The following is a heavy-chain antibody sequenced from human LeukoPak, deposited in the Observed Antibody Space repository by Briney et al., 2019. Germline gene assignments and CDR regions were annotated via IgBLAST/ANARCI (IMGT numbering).Heavy chain of an antibody. CDR1: GYTFTSYA. CDR3: ARDRYTYYYDSSGYFTSGPFDI. CDR2: INAGNGNT. D-gene: IGHD3-22*01. J-gene: IGHJ3*02. V-gene: IGHV1-3*01. Sequence: ASVEVSCKASGYTFTSYAMHWVRQAPGQRLEWMGWINAGNGNTKYSQKFQGRVTITRDTSASTAYMELSSLRSEDTAVYYCARDRYTYYYDSSGYFTSGPFDIWGQGTMVTVSS.